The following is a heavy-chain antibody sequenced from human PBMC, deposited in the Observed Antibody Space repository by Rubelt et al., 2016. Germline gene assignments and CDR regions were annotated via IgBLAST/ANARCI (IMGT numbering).Heavy chain of an antibody. J-gene: IGHJ4*02. CDR2: YDGSNK. V-gene: IGHV3-30*07. CDR3: ARDSGGYSYSDY. D-gene: IGHD5-18*01. Sequence: YDGSNKYYADSVKGRFTISRDNSKNTLYLQMNSLRAEDTAVYYCARDSGGYSYSDYWGQGTLVTVSS.